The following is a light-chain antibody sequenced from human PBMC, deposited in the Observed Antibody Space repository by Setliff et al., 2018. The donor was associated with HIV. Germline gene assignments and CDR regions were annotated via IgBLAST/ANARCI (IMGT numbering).Light chain of an antibody. CDR3: CSYVHTSTL. V-gene: IGLV2-23*02. CDR1: SSDVGNYNL. J-gene: IGLJ3*02. CDR2: EVN. Sequence: QSALTQPASVSGSFGQSITISCAGTSSDVGNYNLVSWYQQYPGKAPKLIIYEVNKRPSGVSNRFSGSKSGNTASLTIAGLRAEDEADYYCCSYVHTSTLFGGGTK.